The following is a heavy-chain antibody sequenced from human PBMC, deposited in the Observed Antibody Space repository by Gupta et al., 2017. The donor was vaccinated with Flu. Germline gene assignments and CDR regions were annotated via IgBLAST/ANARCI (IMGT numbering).Heavy chain of an antibody. D-gene: IGHD6-19*01. CDR1: GYVFRDFS. CDR3: ARSLRGGDVVEVAAYYYRMDV. V-gene: IGHV1-46*01. Sequence: QVQLVHSGTEVTKPGASVRVSCKASGYVFRDFSIHWVRQVPGHGPEWMGVIWPGGSDVAYAQDFQGRATMTTDTSTETVYMELSGLKSEDTALYYCARSLRGGDVVEVAAYYYRMDVWGQGTTVSVSS. J-gene: IGHJ6*02. CDR2: IWPGGSDV.